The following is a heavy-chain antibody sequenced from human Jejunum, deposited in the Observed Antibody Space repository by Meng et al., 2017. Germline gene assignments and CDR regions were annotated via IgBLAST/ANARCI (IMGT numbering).Heavy chain of an antibody. CDR1: GGSVSSAGYY. CDR3: ARDRPTPDFLAVAGTFDY. D-gene: IGHD6-19*01. CDR2: IYYSGTA. V-gene: IGHV4-31*03. J-gene: IGHJ4*02. Sequence: QVQLPESGPGLVKPPQSLSLTCTVSGGSVSSAGYYWSWIRQLPGKGLEWLGYIYYSGTAYYNPSLKSRATISLDTSENQFSLKLSFVLAADTAVYYCARDRPTPDFLAVAGTFDYWGQGILVTVSS.